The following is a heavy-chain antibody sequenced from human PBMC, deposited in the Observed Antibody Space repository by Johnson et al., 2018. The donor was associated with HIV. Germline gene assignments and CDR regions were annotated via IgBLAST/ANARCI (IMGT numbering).Heavy chain of an antibody. V-gene: IGHV3-23*03. Sequence: VQLVESGGGLVQPGGSLRLSCAASGLTFKNFAMSWVRQAPGKGLEWVSVIYSGGSTSYADSVKGRFTISRDNAKNTLYLQMDSLRAEDTALYYCARDPSTAAADSKDAFDIWGQGTMVTVSS. CDR2: IYSGGST. J-gene: IGHJ3*02. D-gene: IGHD6-13*01. CDR1: GLTFKNFA. CDR3: ARDPSTAAADSKDAFDI.